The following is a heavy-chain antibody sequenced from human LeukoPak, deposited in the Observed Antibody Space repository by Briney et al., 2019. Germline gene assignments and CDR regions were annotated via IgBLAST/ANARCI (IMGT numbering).Heavy chain of an antibody. J-gene: IGHJ6*02. CDR1: GFTFSSYA. CDR3: ARAIHVLRFLDWGYYYGMDV. V-gene: IGHV3-30-3*01. D-gene: IGHD3-3*01. Sequence: GRSLRLSCAASGFTFSSYAMHWVRQAPGKGLEWVAVISYDGSNKYYADSVKGRFTISRDNSKNTLYLQMNSLRPEDTAVYYCARAIHVLRFLDWGYYYGMDVWGQGTPVTVS. CDR2: ISYDGSNK.